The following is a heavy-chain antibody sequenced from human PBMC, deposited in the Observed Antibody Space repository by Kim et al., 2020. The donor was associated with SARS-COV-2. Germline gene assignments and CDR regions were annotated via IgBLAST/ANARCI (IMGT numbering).Heavy chain of an antibody. Sequence: SETLSLTCTVSGGSISSTSYYWGWIRQPQGKGLEWIGSADYSGNTYYTPSLKSRLTISVHTSENQFSLELRSVTAADTAVFYCARRTRSFFSFDYWGQGILVTVSS. D-gene: IGHD1-26*01. V-gene: IGHV4-39*01. CDR3: ARRTRSFFSFDY. CDR1: GGSISSTSYY. J-gene: IGHJ4*02. CDR2: ADYSGNT.